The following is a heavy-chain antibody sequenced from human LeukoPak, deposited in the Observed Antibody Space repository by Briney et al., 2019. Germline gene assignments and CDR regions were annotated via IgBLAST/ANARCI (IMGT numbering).Heavy chain of an antibody. D-gene: IGHD3-10*01. CDR2: IYYSGST. CDR1: GASISGSNYY. CDR3: VRESKLFFGETR. J-gene: IGHJ4*02. V-gene: IGHV4-39*02. Sequence: SETLSLTCAVSGASISGSNYYWGWIRQPPGKGLEWIGSIYYSGSTYYNPSLKSRVTISVDTSKNQFSLKLSSVTAADTAVYYCVRESKLFFGETRWGQGTLVTVSS.